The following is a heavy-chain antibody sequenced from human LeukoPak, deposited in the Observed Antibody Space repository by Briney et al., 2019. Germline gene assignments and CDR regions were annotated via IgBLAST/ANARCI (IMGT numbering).Heavy chain of an antibody. J-gene: IGHJ4*02. Sequence: PGGSLRLSCAASGFTFSSYGMHWVRQAPGKGLEWVAFIRYDGSNKYYADSVKGRFTISRDNSKNTLYLQMNSLRAEDTAVYYCAKGKSGSYSSLDYWGQGTLVTVSS. CDR2: IRYDGSNK. CDR1: GFTFSSYG. V-gene: IGHV3-30*02. D-gene: IGHD1-26*01. CDR3: AKGKSGSYSSLDY.